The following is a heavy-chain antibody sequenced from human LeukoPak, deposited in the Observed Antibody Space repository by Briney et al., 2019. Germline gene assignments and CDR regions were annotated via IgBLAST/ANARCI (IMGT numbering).Heavy chain of an antibody. CDR3: AREVGEQWLVTENYFDY. D-gene: IGHD6-19*01. CDR1: GFTFSSYG. J-gene: IGHJ4*02. CDR2: INPSGGST. V-gene: IGHV1-46*01. Sequence: PGGSLRLSCAASGFTFSSYGMHWVRQAPGQGLEWMGIINPSGGSTSYAQKFQGRVTMTRDTSTSTVYMELSSLRSEDTAVYYCAREVGEQWLVTENYFDYWGQGTLVTVSS.